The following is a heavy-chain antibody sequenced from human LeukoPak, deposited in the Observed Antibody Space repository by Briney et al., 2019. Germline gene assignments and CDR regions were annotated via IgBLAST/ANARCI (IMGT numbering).Heavy chain of an antibody. J-gene: IGHJ4*02. CDR1: GFAVSSKY. D-gene: IGHD3-3*01. CDR2: IYSGGST. CDR3: ASQANHDFWSAIDY. V-gene: IGHV3-53*01. Sequence: GGSLRLSCAASGFAVSSKYMNWVRQAPGKGLEWVSLIYSGGSTYYADSVKGRFTISRANSNNTLYLQMNSLRAEDTAVYYCASQANHDFWSAIDYWGQGTLVTVSS.